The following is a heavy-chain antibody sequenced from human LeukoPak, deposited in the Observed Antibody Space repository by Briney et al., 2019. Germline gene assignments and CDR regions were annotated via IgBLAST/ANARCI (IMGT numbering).Heavy chain of an antibody. J-gene: IGHJ4*02. D-gene: IGHD1-26*01. Sequence: PGGSLRLSWAASGFTFSSYGMHWVRQAPGKGLEWVAVISYDGSNKYYADSVKGRFTISRDNAKNSLYLQMNSLRAEDTAVYYCARGRGSYSLDYWGQGTLVTVSS. V-gene: IGHV3-30*03. CDR3: ARGRGSYSLDY. CDR2: ISYDGSNK. CDR1: GFTFSSYG.